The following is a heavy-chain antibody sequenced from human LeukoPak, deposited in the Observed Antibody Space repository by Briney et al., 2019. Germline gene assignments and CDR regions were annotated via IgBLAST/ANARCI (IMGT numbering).Heavy chain of an antibody. D-gene: IGHD2-8*01. J-gene: IGHJ5*01. CDR3: ALAPNSNWFDF. CDR2: IHYSGSS. Sequence: SETLSLTCTVSGDSTSNFYWTWIRQSPGKGLEWIGNIHYSGSSAYNPSLKSRGTISIDTSRRQFFLKLNSVTAADTAVYFCALAPNSNWFDFWGPGTLVTVSS. CDR1: GDSTSNFY. V-gene: IGHV4-59*03.